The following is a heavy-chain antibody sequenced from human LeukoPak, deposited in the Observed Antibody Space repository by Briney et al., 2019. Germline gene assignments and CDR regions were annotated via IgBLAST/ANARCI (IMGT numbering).Heavy chain of an antibody. D-gene: IGHD2-2*01. J-gene: IGHJ4*02. CDR2: ISSSASSI. V-gene: IGHV3-21*01. Sequence: GGSLRLSCAASGFTFSIYSMNWVRQAPGKGLEWVSSISSSASSIYYADSLRGRFTVSRDNAKNSLFLQMNSLRDEDTAVYFCARGPSCSSTSCYTTGLFDYWGQGTLVTVSS. CDR3: ARGPSCSSTSCYTTGLFDY. CDR1: GFTFSIYS.